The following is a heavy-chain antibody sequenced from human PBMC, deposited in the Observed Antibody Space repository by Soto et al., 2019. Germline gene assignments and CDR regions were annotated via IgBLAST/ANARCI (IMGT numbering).Heavy chain of an antibody. CDR1: GYTFTNYA. J-gene: IGHJ6*02. Sequence: QVQVVQSGAEEKKPGASVKVSCKASGYTFTNYAMHWVRQAPGQRLEWMGWINAGNGNTKYSQKFQGRVTITRDTSASTAYMELSSLRSDDTAVYYCARDPSYYGMDVWGQGTTVTVSS. V-gene: IGHV1-3*05. CDR3: ARDPSYYGMDV. CDR2: INAGNGNT.